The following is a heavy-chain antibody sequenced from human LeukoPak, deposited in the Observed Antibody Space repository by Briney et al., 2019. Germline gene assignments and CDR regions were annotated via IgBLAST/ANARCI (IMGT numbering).Heavy chain of an antibody. CDR1: GFAFSSHA. CDR2: IDISGGST. Sequence: QPGRSLRLSCAASGFAFSSHAMCWVRQAPGKGLEWVSSIDISGGSTYYADSAEGRFTISRDNSKNTLYLQMNGLRVEDTALYYCANEVRPNDYWGQGTLVTVSS. V-gene: IGHV3-23*01. CDR3: ANEVRPNDY. J-gene: IGHJ4*02. D-gene: IGHD1-1*01.